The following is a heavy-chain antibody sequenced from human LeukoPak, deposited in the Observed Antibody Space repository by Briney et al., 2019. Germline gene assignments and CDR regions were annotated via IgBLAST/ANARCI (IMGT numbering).Heavy chain of an antibody. Sequence: SETLSLTCAVYGGSFSNYYWSWIRQPPGKGLEWIGEINHSGSTNYNPSLKSRVTKSVDTSKNQFSLKLNSVTAADTAVYYCARVLSGSYGYWGQGTLSPSPQ. V-gene: IGHV4-34*01. CDR3: ARVLSGSYGY. J-gene: IGHJ4*02. CDR2: INHSGST. D-gene: IGHD1-26*01. CDR1: GGSFSNYY.